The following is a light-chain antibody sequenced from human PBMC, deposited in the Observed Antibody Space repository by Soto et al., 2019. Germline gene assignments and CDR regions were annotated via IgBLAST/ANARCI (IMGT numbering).Light chain of an antibody. J-gene: IGLJ2*01. V-gene: IGLV2-23*01. CDR3: CSYAGSSTVV. Sequence: QSALTQPASVSGSPGQSITISCTGTSSDVGSYNHVSWYQQHPGKAPKLMIYEGSKRPSGVSNRFSSSKSGNTASLTISGLQAEDEADYYCCSYAGSSTVVFGGGTKLTVL. CDR1: SSDVGSYNH. CDR2: EGS.